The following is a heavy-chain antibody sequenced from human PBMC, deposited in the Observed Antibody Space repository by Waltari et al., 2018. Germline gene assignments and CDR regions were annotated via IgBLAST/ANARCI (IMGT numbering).Heavy chain of an antibody. Sequence: QVRIDQWGTGLLRPSETLSLSCAVYGGPFHDFFWAWVRQAPGKGLEWLGEINQSVKTYYNPSLKSRVTLSVDPSKSQFSLSLRSVTAADTAVYYCARRNYCSSVTCYFDATSYYYYYMDVWGKGTALIVSS. CDR1: GGPFHDFF. J-gene: IGHJ6*03. CDR2: INQSVKT. V-gene: IGHV4-34*01. D-gene: IGHD2-2*01. CDR3: ARRNYCSSVTCYFDATSYYYYYMDV.